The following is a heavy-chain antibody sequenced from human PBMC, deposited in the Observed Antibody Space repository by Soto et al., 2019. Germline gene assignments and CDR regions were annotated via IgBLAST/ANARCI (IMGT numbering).Heavy chain of an antibody. CDR2: IIPMFSMS. CDR1: GDTFSSYT. Sequence: QVQLVQSGAEVKKPGSSVRVSCKASGDTFSSYTINWVRQAPGLGLEWMGRIIPMFSMSNSALKFQGRVIMTADKSTNTAYMELSRLTSEDTAIYYCARSYGSGSQAFDYWGQGVLVTVSS. CDR3: ARSYGSGSQAFDY. V-gene: IGHV1-69*02. J-gene: IGHJ4*02. D-gene: IGHD3-10*01.